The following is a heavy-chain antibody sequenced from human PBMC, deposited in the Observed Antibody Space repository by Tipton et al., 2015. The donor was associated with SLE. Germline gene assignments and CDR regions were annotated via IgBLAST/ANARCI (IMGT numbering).Heavy chain of an antibody. CDR2: INTYSGNT. V-gene: IGHV1-18*01. Sequence: QSGAEVKKPGASVKVSCKASGHTFSNYDISWVRQAPGQGLEWLGWINTYSGNTNYAQKVQGRVIMTTDTSTSTTFMELRSLRSDDTAMYYCASDGLGSYSTFDIWGQGTMVTVSS. CDR3: ASDGLGSYSTFDI. CDR1: GHTFSNYD. D-gene: IGHD1-26*01. J-gene: IGHJ3*02.